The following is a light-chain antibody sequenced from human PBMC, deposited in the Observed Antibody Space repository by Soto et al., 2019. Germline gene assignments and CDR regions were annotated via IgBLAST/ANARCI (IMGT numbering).Light chain of an antibody. Sequence: EIVLTQSPGTLSLSPGERATLSCRASQSVSSSYLAWYQQKPGQAPRLLIYDTSSRATGIPDMFSGSGSGTYFTLAISRLEPEDFAVYYCQQCGSSPSFGQGTKVELK. V-gene: IGKV3-20*01. CDR3: QQCGSSPS. J-gene: IGKJ1*01. CDR2: DTS. CDR1: QSVSSSY.